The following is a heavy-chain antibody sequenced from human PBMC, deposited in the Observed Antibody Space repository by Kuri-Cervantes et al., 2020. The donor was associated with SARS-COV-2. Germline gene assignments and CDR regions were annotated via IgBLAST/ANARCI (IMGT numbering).Heavy chain of an antibody. CDR3: ARMGEPYYMDV. CDR1: GFTFSSYA. J-gene: IGHJ6*03. D-gene: IGHD3-16*01. CDR2: ISSNGGST. V-gene: IGHV3-64*01. Sequence: GSLRLSCAASGFTFSSYAMHWVRQAPGKGLEYVSAISSNGGSTYYANSVKGRFTISRDNSKNTLYLQMGSLRAEDMAVYYYARMGEPYYMDVWGKGTTVTVSS.